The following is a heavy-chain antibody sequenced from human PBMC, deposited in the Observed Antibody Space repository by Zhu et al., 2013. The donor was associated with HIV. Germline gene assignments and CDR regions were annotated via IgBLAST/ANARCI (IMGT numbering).Heavy chain of an antibody. CDR2: ISAYNGNT. J-gene: IGHJ6*02. Sequence: QVQLVQSGSEVKKPGASVKVSCKAAGYTFTSYGISWVRQAPGQGLEWMGRISAYNGNTNYGQNLQGRVTMTTDTSTSTAYMELRSLRSDDTAVYYCARDRSWHKTSSPSSPGYGMDVWGQGTTVTVSS. CDR1: GYTFTSYG. CDR3: ARDRSWHKTSSPSSPGYGMDV. D-gene: IGHD6-6*01. V-gene: IGHV1-18*04.